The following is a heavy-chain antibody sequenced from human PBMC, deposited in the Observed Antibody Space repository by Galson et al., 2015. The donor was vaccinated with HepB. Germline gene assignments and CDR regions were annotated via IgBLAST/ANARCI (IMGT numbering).Heavy chain of an antibody. V-gene: IGHV3-11*06. J-gene: IGHJ4*02. CDR2: TSDGSIYT. D-gene: IGHD1-1*01. CDR1: GFTFNDYY. CDR3: ARHGRTWERPPCFDY. Sequence: SLRLSCAASGFTFNDYYMSWIRQAPGKGLEWVSYTSDGSIYTNYADSVKGRFTISRDNAKNSLYLQMNSLRAEDTAVYYCARHGRTWERPPCFDYWGQGTLVTVSS.